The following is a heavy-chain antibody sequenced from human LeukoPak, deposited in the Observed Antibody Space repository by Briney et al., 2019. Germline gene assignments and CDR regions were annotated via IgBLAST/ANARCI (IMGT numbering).Heavy chain of an antibody. CDR1: GYTFTSYG. CDR2: ISAYNGNT. D-gene: IGHD3-22*01. Sequence: ASVKVSCKASGYTFTSYGISWVRQAPGQGLEWMGWISAYNGNTNYAQNLQGRVTMTTDTSTSTAYMELRSLRSDDTAVYYCARAPNYYDSSGSHTCYFDYWGQGTLVTVSS. V-gene: IGHV1-18*01. CDR3: ARAPNYYDSSGSHTCYFDY. J-gene: IGHJ4*02.